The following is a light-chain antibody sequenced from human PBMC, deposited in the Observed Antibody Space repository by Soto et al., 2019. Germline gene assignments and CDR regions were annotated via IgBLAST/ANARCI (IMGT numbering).Light chain of an antibody. J-gene: IGKJ4*01. CDR2: AAS. Sequence: IQLTQSPSSLSASVGDRVTITCRASQGISTYLAWYQQKPGKAPELLIYAASSLHSGVPSRFSGSGSGTDFTLTISSLQPEDIATYYCQQANSFPLTFGGGTKVEIK. V-gene: IGKV1-9*01. CDR3: QQANSFPLT. CDR1: QGISTY.